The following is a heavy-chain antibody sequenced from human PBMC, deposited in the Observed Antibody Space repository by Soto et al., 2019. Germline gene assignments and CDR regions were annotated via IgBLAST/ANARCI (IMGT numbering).Heavy chain of an antibody. D-gene: IGHD3-10*01. V-gene: IGHV3-23*01. J-gene: IGHJ4*02. CDR2: ISDNGDST. CDR3: AKVHGSGTYYNFPDY. CDR1: GFTFSTYA. Sequence: PGGSLRLSCAASGFTFSTYAMSWVRQAPGKGLEWVSTISDNGDSTYYAASVKGRFTISRDNTKNTVYLLMNSLSAEDTAPYYCAKVHGSGTYYNFPDYWGQGTLVTVSP.